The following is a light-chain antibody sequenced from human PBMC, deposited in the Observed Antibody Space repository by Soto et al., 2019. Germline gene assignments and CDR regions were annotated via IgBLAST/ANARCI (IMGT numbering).Light chain of an antibody. J-gene: IGKJ3*01. Sequence: EIVLTQSPGTLSLSPGERATLSCRASQSVSSRYLAWYQQRPGQAPRLLLYDASKRATGIPDRFSGSGSGTDFTLTISGLEPEDFAVYYCQHYGGSFIFGPGTKVDFK. CDR1: QSVSSRY. V-gene: IGKV3-20*01. CDR3: QHYGGSFI. CDR2: DAS.